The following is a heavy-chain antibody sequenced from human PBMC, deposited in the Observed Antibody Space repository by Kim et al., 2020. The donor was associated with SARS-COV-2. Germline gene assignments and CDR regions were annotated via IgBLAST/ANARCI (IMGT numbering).Heavy chain of an antibody. CDR1: GFTVSSNY. V-gene: IGHV3-53*04. D-gene: IGHD3-10*01. CDR2: IYSGGST. J-gene: IGHJ3*02. CDR3: ARDGLGRAFDI. Sequence: GGSLRLSCAASGFTVSSNYMSWVRQAPGKGLEWVSVIYSGGSTYYTDSVKGRFTISRHNSKNTLYLQMNSLRAEDTAVYYCARDGLGRAFDIWGQGTMVTVSS.